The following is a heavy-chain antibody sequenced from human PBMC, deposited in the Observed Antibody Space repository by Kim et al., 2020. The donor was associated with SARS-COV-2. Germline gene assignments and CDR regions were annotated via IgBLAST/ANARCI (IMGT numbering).Heavy chain of an antibody. D-gene: IGHD1-26*01. Sequence: GGSLRLSCAASGFTFSSYGMHWVRQAPGKGLEWVAVIWYDGSNKYYADSVKGRFTISRDNSKNTLYLQMNSLRAEDTAVYYCAKDRTARVGATAYYFDYWGEGPLVTVSS. CDR1: GFTFSSYG. CDR2: IWYDGSNK. V-gene: IGHV3-33*06. CDR3: AKDRTARVGATAYYFDY. J-gene: IGHJ4*02.